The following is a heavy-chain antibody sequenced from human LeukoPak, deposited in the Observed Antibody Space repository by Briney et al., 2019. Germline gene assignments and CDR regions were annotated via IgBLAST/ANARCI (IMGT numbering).Heavy chain of an antibody. D-gene: IGHD3-10*01. Sequence: ASVKVSCKASGYTFTSYDINSVRHGTGQGLECRGWMNPNSGNTGYAQKFQGRVTMTRNTSISTAYMELSSLRSEDTAVYYCARGKYYGSGPPYNWFDPWGQGTLVTVSS. CDR3: ARGKYYGSGPPYNWFDP. J-gene: IGHJ5*02. CDR2: MNPNSGNT. V-gene: IGHV1-8*01. CDR1: GYTFTSYD.